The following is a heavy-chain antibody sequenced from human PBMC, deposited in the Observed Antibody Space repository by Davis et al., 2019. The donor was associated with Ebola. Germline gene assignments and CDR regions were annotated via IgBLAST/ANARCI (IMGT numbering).Heavy chain of an antibody. V-gene: IGHV3-7*01. D-gene: IGHD2-15*01. CDR3: ARGGVVVVVAATPGGRYFDY. J-gene: IGHJ4*02. CDR2: IKQDGSEK. Sequence: GESLKISCAASGFTFSSYWMSWVRQAPGKGLEWVANIKQDGSEKYYVDSVKGRFTISRDNAKNSLYLQMNSLRAEDTAVYYCARGGVVVVVAATPGGRYFDYWGQGTLVTVSS. CDR1: GFTFSSYW.